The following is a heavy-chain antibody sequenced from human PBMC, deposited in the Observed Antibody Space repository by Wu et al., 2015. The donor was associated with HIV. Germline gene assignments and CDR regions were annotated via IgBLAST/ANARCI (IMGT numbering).Heavy chain of an antibody. D-gene: IGHD3-22*01. CDR3: AREIGSSGYFP. V-gene: IGHV1-69*05. Sequence: VQLVQSGAEVKKPGSSVKVSCKASGVTFSRYAVNWVRQAPGQGFEWMGGIIPIFGTTNYAQKFQGRVTITTEKSSSTSYMELTSLTSNDTAVYYCAREIGSSGYFPWGQGTRVTVSS. CDR2: IIPIFGTT. J-gene: IGHJ5*02. CDR1: GVTFSRYA.